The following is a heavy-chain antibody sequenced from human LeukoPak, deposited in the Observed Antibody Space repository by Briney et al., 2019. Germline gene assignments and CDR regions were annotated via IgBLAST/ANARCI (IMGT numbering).Heavy chain of an antibody. Sequence: ASVKVSCKASGYTFTNYGISWVRHAPGQGLEGMGWISVYNGNTNYAQKFQGRVTMTTDTSTNTAYMELRSLRSDDTAMYYCARSTLQLWSPYYYMDVWGKGTTVTVSS. D-gene: IGHD5-18*01. J-gene: IGHJ6*03. CDR3: ARSTLQLWSPYYYMDV. CDR2: ISVYNGNT. V-gene: IGHV1-18*01. CDR1: GYTFTNYG.